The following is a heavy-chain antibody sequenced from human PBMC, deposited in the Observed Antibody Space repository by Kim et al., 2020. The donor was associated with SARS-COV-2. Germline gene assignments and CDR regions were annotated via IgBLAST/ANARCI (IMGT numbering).Heavy chain of an antibody. CDR2: ISSSSSYI. CDR1: GFTFSSYS. V-gene: IGHV3-21*01. CDR3: ARGGFLGSGYYLDY. J-gene: IGHJ4*02. D-gene: IGHD3-3*01. Sequence: GGSLRLSCAASGFTFSSYSMNWVRQAPGKGLEWVSSISSSSSYIYYADSVKGRFTISRDNAKNSLYLQMNSLRAEDTAVYYCARGGFLGSGYYLDYWGQGTLVTVSS.